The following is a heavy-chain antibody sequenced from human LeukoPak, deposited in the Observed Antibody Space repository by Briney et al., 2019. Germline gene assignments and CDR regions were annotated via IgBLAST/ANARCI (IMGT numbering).Heavy chain of an antibody. V-gene: IGHV4-59*01. D-gene: IGHD3-16*02. CDR2: IYYSGST. J-gene: IGHJ4*02. CDR1: GGSISSYY. CDR3: ARDLRGFGELSR. Sequence: PSETLSLTCTVSGGSISSYYWSWIRQPPGKGLEWIGYIYYSGSTNYNPSLKSRVTISVDTSKNQFSLKLSSVTAADTAVYYCARDLRGFGELSRWGQGTLVIVSS.